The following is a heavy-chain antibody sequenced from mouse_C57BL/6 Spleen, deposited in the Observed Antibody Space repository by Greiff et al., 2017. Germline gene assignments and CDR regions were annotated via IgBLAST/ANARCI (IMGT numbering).Heavy chain of an antibody. CDR3: ARSTVVATDYFDY. D-gene: IGHD1-1*01. V-gene: IGHV1-7*01. CDR1: GYTFTSYW. Sequence: QVQLKESGAELAKPGASVKLSCKASGYTFTSYWMHWVKQRPGQGLEWIGYINPSSGYTKYNQKFKDKATLTADKSSSTAYMQLSSLTYEDSAVYYCARSTVVATDYFDYWGQGTTLTVSS. CDR2: INPSSGYT. J-gene: IGHJ2*01.